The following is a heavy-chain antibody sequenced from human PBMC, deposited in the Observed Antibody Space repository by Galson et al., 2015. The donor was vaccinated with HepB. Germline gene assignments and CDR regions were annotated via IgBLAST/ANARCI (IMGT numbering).Heavy chain of an antibody. CDR2: INSDGSST. Sequence: SLRLSCAAPGFTFSSYWMHWVRQAPGKGLVWVSRINSDGSSTSYADSVKGRFTISRDNAKNTLYLQMNSLRAEDTAVYYCARNKAVAGYYYYYGMDVWGQGTTVTVPS. V-gene: IGHV3-74*01. J-gene: IGHJ6*02. D-gene: IGHD6-19*01. CDR3: ARNKAVAGYYYYYGMDV. CDR1: GFTFSSYW.